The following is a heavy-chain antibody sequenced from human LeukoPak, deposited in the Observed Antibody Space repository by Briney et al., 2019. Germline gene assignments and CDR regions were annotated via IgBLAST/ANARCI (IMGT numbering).Heavy chain of an antibody. J-gene: IGHJ4*02. CDR3: ARDLGYSYGPSDY. CDR2: ISSSSSYI. Sequence: GGSLRLSCAASGFTFSSYSMNCVRQAPGKGLEWVSSISSSSSYIYYADSVKGRFTISRDNAKNSLYLQMNSLRAEDTAVYYCARDLGYSYGPSDYWGQGTLVTVSS. V-gene: IGHV3-21*01. D-gene: IGHD5-18*01. CDR1: GFTFSSYS.